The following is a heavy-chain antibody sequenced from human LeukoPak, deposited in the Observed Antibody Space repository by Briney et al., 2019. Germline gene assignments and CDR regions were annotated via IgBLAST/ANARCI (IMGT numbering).Heavy chain of an antibody. Sequence: GGSLRLSCAASGFTFSRYDMHWVRHATGKGLEWVSSIGTVCDTYYIGSVKARFTISRENAQCFLYLQMNSLSAGDTAVYYCVRGGEIGFDSWGQGTLVTVSS. D-gene: IGHD3-16*01. J-gene: IGHJ5*01. CDR3: VRGGEIGFDS. V-gene: IGHV3-13*04. CDR1: GFTFSRYD. CDR2: IGTVCDT.